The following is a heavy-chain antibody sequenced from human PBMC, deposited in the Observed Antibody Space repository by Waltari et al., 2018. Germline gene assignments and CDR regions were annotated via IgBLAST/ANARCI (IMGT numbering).Heavy chain of an antibody. Sequence: QVQLQESGPGLVKPSETLSLTCTVSGGSISSHYWSWIRQPPGKGLEWIGYIYYSWSTNYNPSLKSRGTRSVDTSKNQFSLKLSSVTAADTAVYYCAREADDFWSGYRYYNWFDPWGQGTLVTVSS. J-gene: IGHJ5*02. D-gene: IGHD3-3*01. CDR2: IYYSWST. V-gene: IGHV4-59*11. CDR1: GGSISSHY. CDR3: AREADDFWSGYRYYNWFDP.